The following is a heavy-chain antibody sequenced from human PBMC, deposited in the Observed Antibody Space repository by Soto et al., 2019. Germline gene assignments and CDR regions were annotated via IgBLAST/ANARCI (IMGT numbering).Heavy chain of an antibody. D-gene: IGHD2-21*02. CDR1: GGSISSGFHY. CDR3: ARGRLFVHYGVESFDI. V-gene: IGHV4-31*03. Sequence: HVQLQGSGPGLVKPSQTLALICSVSGGSISSGFHYWRWIRQHPGKGLEWIGYISYTGSAYYTPSLRSRVSISVDTSKDQFSLNVSSVTAADTATYYCARGRLFVHYGVESFDIWGQGTMVTVSS. J-gene: IGHJ3*02. CDR2: ISYTGSA.